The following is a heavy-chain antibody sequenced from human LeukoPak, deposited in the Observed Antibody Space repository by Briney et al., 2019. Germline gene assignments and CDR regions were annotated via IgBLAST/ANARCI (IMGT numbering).Heavy chain of an antibody. CDR2: IYYSGST. Sequence: SETLSLTCTVSGGSISSYYWSWIRQPPGKGLEWIGYIYYSGSTNYNPSLKSRVTISVDTSKNQFSLKLSSVTAADTAVYYCARLETYYYDSSGYPLGAFDIWGQGTMVTVSS. D-gene: IGHD3-22*01. V-gene: IGHV4-59*08. CDR1: GGSISSYY. J-gene: IGHJ3*02. CDR3: ARLETYYYDSSGYPLGAFDI.